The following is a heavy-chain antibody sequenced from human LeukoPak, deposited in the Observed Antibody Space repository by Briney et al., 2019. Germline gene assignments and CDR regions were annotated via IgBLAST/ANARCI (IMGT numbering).Heavy chain of an antibody. D-gene: IGHD2-2*01. V-gene: IGHV3-33*01. CDR2: IWYDGSNK. J-gene: IGHJ4*02. CDR3: ARGLFVVVPAAIVSDFDY. CDR1: GFIFSNYG. Sequence: GGSLRLSCAASGFIFSNYGMHWVRQAPGKGLEWGAVIWYDGSNKYYADSVKGRFTISRDNSKNTLYLRMNSLRAEDTAVYYCARGLFVVVPAAIVSDFDYWGQGALVTVSS.